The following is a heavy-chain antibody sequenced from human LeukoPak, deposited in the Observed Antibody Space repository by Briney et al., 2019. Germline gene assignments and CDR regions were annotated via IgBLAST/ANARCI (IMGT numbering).Heavy chain of an antibody. J-gene: IGHJ4*02. CDR1: GFTFSSYW. V-gene: IGHV3-7*01. CDR3: ARSKRWPRGGLGYFDY. CDR2: IKQDGSEK. Sequence: GGSLRLSCAASGFTFSSYWMSWVRQAPGKGLEWVANIKQDGSEKYYVDSVKGRFTISRGNAKNSLYLQMNSLRAEDTAVYYCARSKRWPRGGLGYFDYWGQGTLVTVSS. D-gene: IGHD5-24*01.